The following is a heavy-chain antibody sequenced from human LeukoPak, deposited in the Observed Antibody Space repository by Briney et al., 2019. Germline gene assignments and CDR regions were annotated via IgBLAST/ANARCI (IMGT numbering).Heavy chain of an antibody. D-gene: IGHD3-22*01. Sequence: SETLSLTCAVYGGSFSGYYWSWIRQPPGKGLEWIGEINHSGSTNYNPSLKSRVTISVDTSKNQFSLKLSSVTAADTAVYYCARVGRGSYYDSSGYFLARYYFDYWGQGTLVTVSS. V-gene: IGHV4-34*01. CDR2: INHSGST. J-gene: IGHJ4*02. CDR1: GGSFSGYY. CDR3: ARVGRGSYYDSSGYFLARYYFDY.